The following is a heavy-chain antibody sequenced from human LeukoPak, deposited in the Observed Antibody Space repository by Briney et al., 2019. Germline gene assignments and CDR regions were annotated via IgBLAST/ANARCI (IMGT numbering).Heavy chain of an antibody. V-gene: IGHV1-2*02. D-gene: IGHD3-22*01. CDR2: INPKSGGT. J-gene: IGHJ4*02. Sequence: ASVKVSCKASGYTFTDYYMHWVRQAPGQGLEWMGWINPKSGGTIYAQKFQGRVTMTRDTSISTAYMDLRSLRSDDTAVYYCARDYYDSSGYLRDYWGQGTLVTVSS. CDR3: ARDYYDSSGYLRDY. CDR1: GYTFTDYY.